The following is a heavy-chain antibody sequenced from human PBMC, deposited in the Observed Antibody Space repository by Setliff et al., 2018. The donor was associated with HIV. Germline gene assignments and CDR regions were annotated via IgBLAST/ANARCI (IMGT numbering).Heavy chain of an antibody. V-gene: IGHV3-30*19. CDR2: ISYDGSNK. Sequence: PGGSLRLSCRASGFTFSRYAMHWVRQAPGKGLEWVAVISYDGSNKYYADSVKGRFTISRDNSKNTMYLQMNSLRAEDTAVYYCARDRTTDGKPFDYWGQGTLVTVSS. CDR1: GFTFSRYA. CDR3: ARDRTTDGKPFDY. J-gene: IGHJ4*02. D-gene: IGHD4-17*01.